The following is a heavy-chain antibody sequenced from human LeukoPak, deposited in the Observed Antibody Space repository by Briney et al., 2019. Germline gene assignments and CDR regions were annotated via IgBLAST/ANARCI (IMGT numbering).Heavy chain of an antibody. J-gene: IGHJ4*02. D-gene: IGHD5-24*01. CDR2: IYYSGST. CDR3: ARGAEEMATIYQLDY. Sequence: SETLSLTCTVSGGSISSHYWSWIRQPPGKGLEWSGYIYYSGSTNYNPSLKSRVTISVDTSKNQFSLKLSSVTAADTAVYYCARGAEEMATIYQLDYWGQGTLVTVSS. CDR1: GGSISSHY. V-gene: IGHV4-59*11.